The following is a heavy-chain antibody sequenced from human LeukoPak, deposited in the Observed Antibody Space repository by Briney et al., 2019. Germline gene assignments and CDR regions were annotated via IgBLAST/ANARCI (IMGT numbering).Heavy chain of an antibody. V-gene: IGHV4-59*08. CDR2: IYSSGTA. Sequence: SETLSLTCTVSGGSFSNYYWSWVRQPPGKGLEWIAYIYSSGTARYNPSLMRRVIISIDTSKTHFSLKLTSVTAADTAVYYCARQEVGLCDGGSCPYYFDYWGQGTLVTVSS. CDR1: GGSFSNYY. CDR3: ARQEVGLCDGGSCPYYFDY. J-gene: IGHJ4*02. D-gene: IGHD2-15*01.